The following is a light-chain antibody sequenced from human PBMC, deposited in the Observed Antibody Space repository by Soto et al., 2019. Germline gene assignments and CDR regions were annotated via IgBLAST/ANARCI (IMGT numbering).Light chain of an antibody. CDR2: GAF. V-gene: IGKV3-11*01. Sequence: EIVLTQSPATLSLSPGERATLSCRASQSVSTSLAWYQQKPGQAPRLLIYGAFNLSTGIPARFSGSGSGTDFTLTISSLEPKAFAVYYCQQRSNWPPLTFGGGTKVEIK. J-gene: IGKJ4*01. CDR3: QQRSNWPPLT. CDR1: QSVSTS.